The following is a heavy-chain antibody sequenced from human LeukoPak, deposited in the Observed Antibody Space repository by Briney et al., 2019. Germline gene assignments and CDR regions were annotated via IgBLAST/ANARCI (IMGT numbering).Heavy chain of an antibody. CDR1: GYTFTGYY. CDR2: INPNSGGT. CDR3: ARDQTGHVVTAILG. D-gene: IGHD2-21*02. Sequence: ASVKVSCKASGYTFTGYYMHWVRQAPGQGLGWMGWINPNSGGTNYAQKFQGRVTMTRDTSISTAYMELSRLRSDDTAVYYCARDQTGHVVTAILGWGQGTLVTVSS. V-gene: IGHV1-2*02. J-gene: IGHJ4*02.